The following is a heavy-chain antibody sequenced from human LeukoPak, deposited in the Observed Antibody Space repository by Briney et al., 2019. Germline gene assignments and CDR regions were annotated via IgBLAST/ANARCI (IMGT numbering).Heavy chain of an antibody. V-gene: IGHV3-23*01. J-gene: IGHJ4*02. CDR1: GFTFNNYV. CDR2: ISASAAMT. CDR3: AKDRSIGTYYTFDH. D-gene: IGHD1-26*01. Sequence: GGSLRLSCEASGFTFNNYVMTWVRQAPGKGLEWVSSISASAAMTYYADSVKGRFTVSRDNSNNRLYLHMSGLTAADTAVNYCAKDRSIGTYYTFDHWGQGSLVTVSS.